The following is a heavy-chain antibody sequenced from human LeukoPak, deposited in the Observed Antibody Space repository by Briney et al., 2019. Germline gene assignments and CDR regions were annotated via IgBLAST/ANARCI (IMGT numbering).Heavy chain of an antibody. Sequence: GGSLRLSCAASGFTVSSNYMSWVRQAPGKGLEWVSVIYSGGSTYYADSVKGRFTISRDNSKNTLYLQMNSLRAEDTAVYYCARVPSGSYPLWFDPWGQGTLVTVSS. CDR3: ARVPSGSYPLWFDP. D-gene: IGHD1-26*01. CDR1: GFTVSSNY. CDR2: IYSGGST. J-gene: IGHJ5*02. V-gene: IGHV3-53*01.